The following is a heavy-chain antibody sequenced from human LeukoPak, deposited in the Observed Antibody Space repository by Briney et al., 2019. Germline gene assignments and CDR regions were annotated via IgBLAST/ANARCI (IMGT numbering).Heavy chain of an antibody. CDR2: IWYDGTNK. J-gene: IGHJ4*02. CDR1: GFTFSSYG. V-gene: IGHV3-33*01. D-gene: IGHD6-13*01. Sequence: PGRSLRLSCAASGFTFSSYGMHWVRQAPGKGLEWVAVIWYDGTNKYYADSVKGRFTISRDNSKNALHLQMNNLRAEDTAVYYCARALPSSWYYFDYWGQGTLVTVSS. CDR3: ARALPSSWYYFDY.